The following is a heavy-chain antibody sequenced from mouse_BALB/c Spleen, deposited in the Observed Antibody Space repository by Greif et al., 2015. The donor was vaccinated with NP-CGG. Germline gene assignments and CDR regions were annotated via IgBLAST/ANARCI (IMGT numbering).Heavy chain of an antibody. CDR2: INPSSGYT. D-gene: IGHD2-3*01. V-gene: IGHV1-4*02. CDR3: ARGNVYYDYFDY. CDR1: GYTFTSYT. J-gene: IGHJ2*01. Sequence: VQLQQSAAELARPGASVKMSCKASGYTFTSYTMHWVKQRPGQGLEWIGYINPSSGYTEYNQKFKDKTTLTADKSSSTAYMQLSSLTSEDSAVYYCARGNVYYDYFDYWGQGTTLTVSS.